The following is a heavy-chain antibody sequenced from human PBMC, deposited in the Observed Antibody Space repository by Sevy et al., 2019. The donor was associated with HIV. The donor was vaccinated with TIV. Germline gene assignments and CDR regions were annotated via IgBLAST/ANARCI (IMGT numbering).Heavy chain of an antibody. V-gene: IGHV3-33*01. CDR3: ARDTLLPVTVTMVRGALSFYFDY. CDR1: GFIFSDYG. CDR2: IWYDGTNK. Sequence: GGSLRLSCAASGFIFSDYGMPWVRQVPGKGLEWVAVIWYDGTNKYYSDSVKGRFPIPRDNSKNTLYLQMNSLRAEDTAVYYCARDTLLPVTVTMVRGALSFYFDYWGQGALVTVSS. D-gene: IGHD3-10*01. J-gene: IGHJ4*02.